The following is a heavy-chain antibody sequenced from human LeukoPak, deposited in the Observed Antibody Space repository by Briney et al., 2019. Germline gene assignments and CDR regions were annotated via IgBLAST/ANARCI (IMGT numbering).Heavy chain of an antibody. V-gene: IGHV1-69*01. D-gene: IGHD5-18*01. Sequence: EASVKVSCTASGGTFSSYAISWVRQAPGQGLEWMGGIIPIFGTANYAQKFQGRVTITADESTSTAYMELSSLRSEDTAVYYCARDRGWAGYSYGFYYWGQGTLVTVSS. CDR3: ARDRGWAGYSYGFYY. J-gene: IGHJ4*02. CDR2: IIPIFGTA. CDR1: GGTFSSYA.